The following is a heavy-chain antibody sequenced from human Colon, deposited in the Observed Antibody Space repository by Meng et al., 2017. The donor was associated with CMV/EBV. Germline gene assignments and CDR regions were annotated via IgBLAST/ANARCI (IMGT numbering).Heavy chain of an antibody. CDR3: ARAGRRTSIAARPLGMDV. CDR1: VYTFTSYG. Sequence: SVTVSCKASVYTFTSYGISWVRQAPGQGLEWMGWISAYNGNTNYAQKFQGRVTITTDESTSTAYMELSSLRSEDTAVYYCARAGRRTSIAARPLGMDVWGQGTTVTVSS. V-gene: IGHV1-18*01. D-gene: IGHD6-6*01. J-gene: IGHJ6*02. CDR2: ISAYNGNT.